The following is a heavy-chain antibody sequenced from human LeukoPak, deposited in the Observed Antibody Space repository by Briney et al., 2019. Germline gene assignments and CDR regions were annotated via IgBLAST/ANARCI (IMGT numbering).Heavy chain of an antibody. CDR2: ISYDGSNK. Sequence: PGRSLRLSCAASGFTFSSYGVHWVRQAPGKGLEWVAVISYDGSNKYYADSVKGRFTISRDNSKNTLYLQMNSLRAEDTAVYYCAKDWRWWGGSYYGAFDIWGQGTMVTVSS. V-gene: IGHV3-30*18. D-gene: IGHD1-26*01. CDR1: GFTFSSYG. CDR3: AKDWRWWGGSYYGAFDI. J-gene: IGHJ3*02.